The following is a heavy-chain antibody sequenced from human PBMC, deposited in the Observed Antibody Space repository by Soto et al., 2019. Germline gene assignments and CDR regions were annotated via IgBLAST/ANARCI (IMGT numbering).Heavy chain of an antibody. CDR2: ISYDGSNK. CDR3: ARTYCSSGSCYSVPYYYGTDV. D-gene: IGHD2-15*01. V-gene: IGHV3-30-3*01. J-gene: IGHJ6*02. CDR1: GFTFSSYA. Sequence: PGGSLRLSCAASGFTFSSYAMHWVRQAPGKGLEWVAVISYDGSNKYYADSVKGRFTISRDNSKNTLYLQMNSLRAEDTAVYYCARTYCSSGSCYSVPYYYGTDVWGQGTTVTVSS.